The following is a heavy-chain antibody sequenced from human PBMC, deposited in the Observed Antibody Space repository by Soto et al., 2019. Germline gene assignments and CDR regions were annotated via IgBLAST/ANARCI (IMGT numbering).Heavy chain of an antibody. V-gene: IGHV4-28*01. D-gene: IGHD1-26*01. J-gene: IGHJ4*02. CDR3: ARREIQGPIDY. CDR1: GYSISSSNW. Sequence: LPETLSLTCAVSGYSISSSNWWGWIRQPPGKGLEWIGYIYYSGTTYYNPSLKSRVTMSVDTSKNQFSLKLTSVTAVDTAVYYCARREIQGPIDYWGQGTLVTVS. CDR2: IYYSGTT.